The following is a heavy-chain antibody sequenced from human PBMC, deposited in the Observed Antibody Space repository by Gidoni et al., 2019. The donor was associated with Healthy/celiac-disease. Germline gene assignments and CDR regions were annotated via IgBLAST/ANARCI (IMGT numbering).Heavy chain of an antibody. D-gene: IGHD2-8*01. Sequence: EVQLVESGGGLVQPGGSLRLSCAASGFTFSSYSMNWVRQAPGKGLEWVSYISSSSSTIYYADSVKGRFTISRDNAKNSLYLQMNSLRAEDTAVYYCARDYEWSPYYYYGMDVWGQGTTVTVSS. J-gene: IGHJ6*02. V-gene: IGHV3-48*01. CDR1: GFTFSSYS. CDR3: ARDYEWSPYYYYGMDV. CDR2: ISSSSSTI.